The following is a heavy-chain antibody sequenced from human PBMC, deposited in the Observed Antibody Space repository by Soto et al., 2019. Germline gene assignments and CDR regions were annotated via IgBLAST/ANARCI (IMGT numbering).Heavy chain of an antibody. Sequence: QVQLVESGGGVVQPGRSLRLSCAASGFTFSSYAMHWVRQAPGKGLEWVAVISYDGSNKYYADSVKGRFTISRDNSKKTLYLQMNSLRAEDTAVYYCARGPGGYYSMDVWGQGTTVTVSS. V-gene: IGHV3-30-3*01. CDR1: GFTFSSYA. CDR3: ARGPGGYYSMDV. J-gene: IGHJ6*02. D-gene: IGHD3-10*01. CDR2: ISYDGSNK.